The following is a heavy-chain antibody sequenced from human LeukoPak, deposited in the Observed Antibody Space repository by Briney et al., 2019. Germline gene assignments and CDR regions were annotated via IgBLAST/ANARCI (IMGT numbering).Heavy chain of an antibody. D-gene: IGHD2-2*01. CDR2: IIPIFGTA. CDR3: ARGGCSSTSCYYSEYYYCMDV. J-gene: IGHJ6*03. CDR1: GGTFSSYA. V-gene: IGHV1-69*01. Sequence: GSSVKVSCKASGGTFSSYAISWVRQAPGQGLEWMGGIIPIFGTANYAQKFQGRVTITADESTSTAYMELSSLRSEDTAVYYCARGGCSSTSCYYSEYYYCMDVWGKGTTVTVSS.